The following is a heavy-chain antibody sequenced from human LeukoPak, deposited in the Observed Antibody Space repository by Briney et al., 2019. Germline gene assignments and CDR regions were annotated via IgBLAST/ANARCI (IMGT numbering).Heavy chain of an antibody. V-gene: IGHV1-2*02. CDR2: INPNSGGT. D-gene: IGHD1-1*01. CDR3: ARDPRARNWNGWFEP. Sequence: ASVKVSCKASGYTFTGYYMHWVRQAPGQGLEWMGWINPNSGGTNYAQKFQGRVTMTRDTSISTAYMELSRLRSDDTAVYYCARDPRARNWNGWFEPWGQGALVTVSS. CDR1: GYTFTGYY. J-gene: IGHJ5*02.